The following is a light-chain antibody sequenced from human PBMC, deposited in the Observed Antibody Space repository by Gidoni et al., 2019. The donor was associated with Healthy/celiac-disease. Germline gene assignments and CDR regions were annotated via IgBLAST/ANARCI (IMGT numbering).Light chain of an antibody. V-gene: IGLV1-47*01. CDR2: RNN. Sequence: QSVLTQPPSASGTPGQRGTISCSGSSSNIGSNYVYWYQQLPGTAPQLLIYRNNQRPSGVPDRFSGSKSGASASLAISGLRSEDEADYYCAAWDDSLSAVFGGGTKLTVL. CDR1: SSNIGSNY. J-gene: IGLJ2*01. CDR3: AAWDDSLSAV.